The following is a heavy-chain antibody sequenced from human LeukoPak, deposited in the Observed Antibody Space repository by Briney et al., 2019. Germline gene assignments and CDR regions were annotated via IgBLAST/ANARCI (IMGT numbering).Heavy chain of an antibody. CDR3: ARVKEDFWSGYYAFDI. Sequence: SETLSLTCAVYGGSFSGYYWSWIRQPPGKGLEWIGEINHSGSTNYNPSLKSRVTISVDTSKNQFSLKLSSVTAADTAVYYCARVKEDFWSGYYAFDIWGQGTMVTVSS. CDR1: GGSFSGYY. CDR2: INHSGST. V-gene: IGHV4-34*01. D-gene: IGHD3-3*01. J-gene: IGHJ3*02.